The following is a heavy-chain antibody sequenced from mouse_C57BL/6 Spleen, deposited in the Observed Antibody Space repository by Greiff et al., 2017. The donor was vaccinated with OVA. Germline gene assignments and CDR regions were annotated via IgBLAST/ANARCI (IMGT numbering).Heavy chain of an antibody. Sequence: VNLVESGPGLVQPSQSLSITCTVSGFSLTSYGVHWVRQSPGKGLEWLGVIWRGGSTDYNAAFMSRLSITKDNSKSQVFFKMNSLQADDTAIYYCAKNEDYYGSSFFDYWGQGTTLTVSS. D-gene: IGHD1-1*01. CDR2: IWRGGST. V-gene: IGHV2-5*01. J-gene: IGHJ2*01. CDR1: GFSLTSYG. CDR3: AKNEDYYGSSFFDY.